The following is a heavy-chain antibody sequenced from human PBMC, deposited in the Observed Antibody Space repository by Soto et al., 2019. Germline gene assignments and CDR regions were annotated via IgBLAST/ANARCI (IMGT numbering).Heavy chain of an antibody. D-gene: IGHD5-12*01. V-gene: IGHV3-33*01. CDR1: GFTFSSYG. CDR2: IWYDGSKK. CDR3: ARDIFGSGYDYPYYYYYGMDV. J-gene: IGHJ6*02. Sequence: PGGSLRLSCAASGFTFSSYGMHWVHQAPGKGLEWVAVIWYDGSKKYYADSVKGRFTISRDNSKNTLYLQMNSLRAEDTAVYYCARDIFGSGYDYPYYYYYGMDVWGQGTTVTVSS.